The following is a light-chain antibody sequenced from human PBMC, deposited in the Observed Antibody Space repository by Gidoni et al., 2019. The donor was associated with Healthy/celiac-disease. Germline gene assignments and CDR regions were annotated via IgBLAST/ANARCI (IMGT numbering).Light chain of an antibody. CDR3: SSYTSSSTLDVV. Sequence: QSALTQPASLSGSPGQSITISCTGTSSDVGGYNYVSWYQQPPCKAPKLMIYDVSNRPSGVSNRFSGSKSGNTASLTISGLQAEDEADYYCSSYTSSSTLDVVFGGGTKLTVL. J-gene: IGLJ2*01. CDR1: SSDVGGYNY. V-gene: IGLV2-14*01. CDR2: DVS.